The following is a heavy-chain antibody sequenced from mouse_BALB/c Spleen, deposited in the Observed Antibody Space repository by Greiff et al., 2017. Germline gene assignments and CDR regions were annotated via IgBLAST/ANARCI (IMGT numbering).Heavy chain of an antibody. J-gene: IGHJ3*01. D-gene: IGHD2-10*02. CDR3: ARGYGNYGWFAY. Sequence: QVQLQQSGAELVRPGTSVKVSCKASGYAFTNYLIEWVKQRPGQGLEWIGVINPGSGGTNYNEKFKGKATLTADKSSSTAYMQLSSLTSDDSAVYFCARGYGNYGWFAYWGQGTLVTVSA. CDR1: GYAFTNYL. CDR2: INPGSGGT. V-gene: IGHV1-54*01.